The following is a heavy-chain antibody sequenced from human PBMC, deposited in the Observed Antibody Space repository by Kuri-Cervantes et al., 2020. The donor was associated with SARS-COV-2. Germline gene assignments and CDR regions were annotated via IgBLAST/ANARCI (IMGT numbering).Heavy chain of an antibody. CDR1: GGSISSYY. Sequence: ESLTLSCTVSGGSISSYYWSWIRQPPGKGLEWIGYIYYSGSTNYNPSLKSRVTISVDTSKNQFSLKLSSVTAADTAVYYCARENWNYFDYWGQGTLVTVSS. CDR2: IYYSGST. V-gene: IGHV4-59*01. D-gene: IGHD1-1*01. J-gene: IGHJ4*02. CDR3: ARENWNYFDY.